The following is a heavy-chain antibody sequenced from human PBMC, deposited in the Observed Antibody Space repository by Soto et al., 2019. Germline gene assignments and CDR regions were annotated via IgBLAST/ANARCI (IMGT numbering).Heavy chain of an antibody. CDR1: GGSVSSGGYY. D-gene: IGHD6-13*01. Sequence: QVQLQESGPGLVKPSESLSLTCTVSGGSVSSGGYYWSWIRQTPGKGLEWIASLHDSGKTNYNPSLNGRVIISLGTSKNQFSLNLASVTAADTAVYYCARGGTRGSSFYWGQGTLVTVSS. J-gene: IGHJ4*02. CDR2: LHDSGKT. V-gene: IGHV4-61*08. CDR3: ARGGTRGSSFY.